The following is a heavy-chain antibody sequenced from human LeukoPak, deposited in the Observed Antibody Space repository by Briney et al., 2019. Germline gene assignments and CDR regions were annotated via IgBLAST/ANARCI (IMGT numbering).Heavy chain of an antibody. J-gene: IGHJ4*02. V-gene: IGHV1-2*06. Sequence: ASVKVSCKASGYTFTGYYMHWVRQAPGQGLEWMGRIDPNNGATNYAQKLQGRVTITGDTSISTAYMELSSLRSDDTAVYYCTRETGSYHGNDYWGQGTLVTVSS. D-gene: IGHD1-26*01. CDR1: GYTFTGYY. CDR3: TRETGSYHGNDY. CDR2: IDPNNGAT.